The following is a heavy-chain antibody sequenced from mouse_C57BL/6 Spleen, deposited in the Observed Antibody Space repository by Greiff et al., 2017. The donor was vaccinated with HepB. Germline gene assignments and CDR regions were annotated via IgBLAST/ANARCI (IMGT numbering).Heavy chain of an antibody. CDR3: ARSRYYGSSYPYWYFDV. Sequence: VQLQQSGAELVKPGASVKMSCKASGYTFTTYPIEWMKQTHGKSLEWIGNFHPYNDDTKYNEKFKGKATLTVEKSSSTVYLELSRLTSDDSAVYYCARSRYYGSSYPYWYFDVWGTGTTVTVSS. CDR1: GYTFTTYP. CDR2: FHPYNDDT. J-gene: IGHJ1*03. D-gene: IGHD1-1*01. V-gene: IGHV1-47*01.